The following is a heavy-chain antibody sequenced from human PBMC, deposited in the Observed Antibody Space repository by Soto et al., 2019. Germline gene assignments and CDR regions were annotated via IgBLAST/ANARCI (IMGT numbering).Heavy chain of an antibody. Sequence: GASGKVSCKASGFTFTSSAVQWVLQARGQRLEWIGWIVVGSGNTNYAQKFQERVTITRDMSTSTAYMELSTLRSEDTAVYYCAADALVADAFDIWGQGTMVTVSS. J-gene: IGHJ3*02. D-gene: IGHD2-8*02. CDR3: AADALVADAFDI. CDR2: IVVGSGNT. CDR1: GFTFTSSA. V-gene: IGHV1-58*01.